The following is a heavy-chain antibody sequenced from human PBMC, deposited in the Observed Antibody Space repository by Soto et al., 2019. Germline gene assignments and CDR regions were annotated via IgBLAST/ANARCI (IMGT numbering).Heavy chain of an antibody. Sequence: PSETLSLTCAVYGGSFSGYYWSWIRQPPGKGLEWIGEINHSGSTNYNPSLKSRVTISVDTSKNQFSLKLSSVTAADTAVYYCARLGFGEFRKHPYYMDVWGKGTTVTVSS. CDR1: GGSFSGYY. D-gene: IGHD3-16*01. CDR2: INHSGST. V-gene: IGHV4-34*01. J-gene: IGHJ6*03. CDR3: ARLGFGEFRKHPYYMDV.